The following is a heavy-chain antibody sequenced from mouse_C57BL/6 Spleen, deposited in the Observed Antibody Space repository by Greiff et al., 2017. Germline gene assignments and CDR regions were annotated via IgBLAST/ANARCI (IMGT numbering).Heavy chain of an antibody. CDR1: GFTFSSYA. CDR2: ISAGGSYT. CDR3: ASSDDCYYWFAY. V-gene: IGHV5-4*03. J-gene: IGHJ3*01. D-gene: IGHD2-3*01. Sequence: EVKLVESGGGLVKPGGSLKLSCAASGFTFSSYAMSWVRQTPEQRLEWVATISAGGSYTSYPDNVKGRFTISRDNAKNNLSLQMSHLKSEDTAMYYCASSDDCYYWFAYWGQGTVVTVSA.